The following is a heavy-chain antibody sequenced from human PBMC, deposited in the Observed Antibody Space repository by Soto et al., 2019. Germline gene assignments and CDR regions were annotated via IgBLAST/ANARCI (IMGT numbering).Heavy chain of an antibody. CDR2: IHYSGST. D-gene: IGHD4-4*01. J-gene: IGHJ5*01. CDR3: ARSNYNYFDS. CDR1: GGSMSSVGYY. Sequence: SETLSLTCTVSGGSMSSVGYYWTWIRQHPGKGLEWIGYIHYSGSTYYNPSLKSRVTISVDTSKKQFSLKLSSVTAADTAVYYCARSNYNYFDSWGQGTLVTVAS. V-gene: IGHV4-31*03.